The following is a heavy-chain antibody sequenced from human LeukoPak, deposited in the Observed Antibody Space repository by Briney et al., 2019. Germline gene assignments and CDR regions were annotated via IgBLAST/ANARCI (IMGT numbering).Heavy chain of an antibody. V-gene: IGHV3-7*01. CDR2: INQDGSEK. Sequence: GGSLRLSCAASGFPFSSHWLSWFHQSPGKGLEWVAHINQDGSEKYYVDSVKGRFTISRDNARNSQFLQMNSLRAEDTAVYYCASGGGWVFYNWGQGTLVTVSS. D-gene: IGHD6-19*01. CDR1: GFPFSSHW. J-gene: IGHJ4*02. CDR3: ASGGGWVFYN.